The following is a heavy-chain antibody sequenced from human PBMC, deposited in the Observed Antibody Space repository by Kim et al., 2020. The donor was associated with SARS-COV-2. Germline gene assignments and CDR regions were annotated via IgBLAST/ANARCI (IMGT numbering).Heavy chain of an antibody. D-gene: IGHD4-17*01. CDR1: GFTFSRNG. V-gene: IGHV3-33*01. CDR3: ARGGIDYGDYGDY. Sequence: GGSLRISCAASGFTFSRNGMHWVRQAPGKGLEWVAVIWYDGSNKYYADSVKGRFTISRDNSKNTLYLQMNSLRAEDTAVYYCARGGIDYGDYGDYWGQGTLVTVSS. CDR2: IWYDGSNK. J-gene: IGHJ4*02.